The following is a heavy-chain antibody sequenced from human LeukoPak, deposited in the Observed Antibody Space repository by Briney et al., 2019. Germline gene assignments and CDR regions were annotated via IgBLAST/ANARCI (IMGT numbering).Heavy chain of an antibody. D-gene: IGHD3-10*01. Sequence: SETLCLTCTVSGGSISSYYWSWNRQPPGKGLEWIGYIYYSGSTNYNPSLKSRVTISVDTSKNQFSLKLSPVTAADTAVYYCARMDSGSYAFDYWGQGTLVTVSS. V-gene: IGHV4-59*08. CDR1: GGSISSYY. J-gene: IGHJ4*02. CDR2: IYYSGST. CDR3: ARMDSGSYAFDY.